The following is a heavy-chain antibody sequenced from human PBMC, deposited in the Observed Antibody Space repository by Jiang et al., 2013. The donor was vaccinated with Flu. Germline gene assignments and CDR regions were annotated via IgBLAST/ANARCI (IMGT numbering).Heavy chain of an antibody. CDR3: ASILRDGYNVGWFDP. CDR1: GYSFTSYW. CDR2: IDPSDSYT. D-gene: IGHD5-24*01. Sequence: GAEVKKPGESLKISCKGSGYSFTSYWISWVRQMPGKGLEWMGRIDPSDSYTNYSPSFQGHVTISADKSISTAYLQWSSLKASDTAMYYCASILRDGYNVGWFDPWGQGTLVTVSS. V-gene: IGHV5-10-1*01. J-gene: IGHJ5*02.